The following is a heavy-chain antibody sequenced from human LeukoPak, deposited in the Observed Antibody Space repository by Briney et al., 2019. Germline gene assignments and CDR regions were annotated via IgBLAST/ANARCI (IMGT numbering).Heavy chain of an antibody. CDR2: INPNSGGT. D-gene: IGHD3-10*01. CDR1: GYTFTGYY. Sequence: ASVKVSCKASGYTFTGYYMHWVRQAPGQGLEWMGWINPNSGGTNYAQKFQGRVTMTRDTSISTAYMELSRLRSDDTAVYYCARPSSGSYYNTYFDYWGQGTLVTVSP. CDR3: ARPSSGSYYNTYFDY. J-gene: IGHJ4*02. V-gene: IGHV1-2*02.